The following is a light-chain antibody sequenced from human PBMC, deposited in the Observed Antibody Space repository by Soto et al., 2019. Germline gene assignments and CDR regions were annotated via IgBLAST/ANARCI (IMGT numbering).Light chain of an antibody. CDR3: QQYGSSPLT. J-gene: IGKJ4*01. CDR2: GAS. V-gene: IGKV3-20*01. CDR1: QTVSSSY. Sequence: EIVLTQSPGTLSLSPEERATLSCRASQTVSSSYLAWYQQKPGQAPRLLIYGASTRATGIADRFSGSGSGTDFTLTISRLEPEDFAVYYCQQYGSSPLTFGGGTKVEIK.